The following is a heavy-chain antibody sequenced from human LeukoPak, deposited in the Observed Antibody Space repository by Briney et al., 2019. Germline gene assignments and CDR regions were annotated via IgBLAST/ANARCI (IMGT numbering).Heavy chain of an antibody. CDR2: IYYSGNT. D-gene: IGHD1-26*01. CDR1: GYSISSGYY. V-gene: IGHV4-38-2*02. J-gene: IGHJ5*02. Sequence: PSETLSLTCSVSGYSISSGYYWGWIRQPPGKGLEWIGSIYYSGNTYYNPSLKSRVTISVDTSKNQFSLKLSSVTAADTAVYYCARFRGSGSYGGNWFDPWGQGTLVTVSS. CDR3: ARFRGSGSYGGNWFDP.